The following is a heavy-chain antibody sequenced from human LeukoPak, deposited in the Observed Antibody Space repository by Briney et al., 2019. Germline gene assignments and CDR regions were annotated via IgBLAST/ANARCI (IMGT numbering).Heavy chain of an antibody. D-gene: IGHD6-25*01. CDR2: INTDGSST. Sequence: PRGSPRLSCAASGFTFSGYWMHWVRQVPGKGLVWVSRINTDGSSTSYADSVKGRFTISRDNAKNSLYLQMNSLRAEDTAVYYCARDRSRSGFVCWFDPWGEGTLASASS. CDR3: ARDRSRSGFVCWFDP. V-gene: IGHV3-74*01. J-gene: IGHJ5*02. CDR1: GFTFSGYW.